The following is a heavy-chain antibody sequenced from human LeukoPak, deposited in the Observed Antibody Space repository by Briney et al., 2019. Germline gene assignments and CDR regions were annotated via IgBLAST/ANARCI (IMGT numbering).Heavy chain of an antibody. CDR2: INHSGST. J-gene: IGHJ6*03. CDR1: GGSFSGYY. Sequence: TSETLSLTCAVYGGSFSGYYWSWIRQPPGKGLEWIGEINHSGSTNYNPSLKSRVTISVDTSKNQFSLKLSSVTAADTAVYYCAKAVAGYYYYYMDVWGKGTTVTVSS. D-gene: IGHD6-19*01. V-gene: IGHV4-34*01. CDR3: AKAVAGYYYYYMDV.